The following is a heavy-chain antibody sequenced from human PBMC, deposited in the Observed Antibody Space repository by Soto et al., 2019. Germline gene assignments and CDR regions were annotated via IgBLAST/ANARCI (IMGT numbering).Heavy chain of an antibody. Sequence: SVKVSCKASGGTFSRYAISWVRQAPGQGLEWMGGIIPIFGTANYARKFHGRVTITADESTSTAYMELSSLRSEDTAVYYCARDRSPYCYDSSRSGAFDIWGQGTMVTVSS. CDR1: GGTFSRYA. J-gene: IGHJ3*02. V-gene: IGHV1-69*13. CDR2: IIPIFGTA. D-gene: IGHD3-22*01. CDR3: ARDRSPYCYDSSRSGAFDI.